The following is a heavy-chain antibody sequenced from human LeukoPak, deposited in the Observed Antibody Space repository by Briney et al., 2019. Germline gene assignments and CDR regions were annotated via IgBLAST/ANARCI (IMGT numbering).Heavy chain of an antibody. Sequence: PSETLSLTCTVSGYSISSGYYWGWIRQPPGKGLEWIGIIYHSGSTNYNPSLTSRVTISVDTSKNQFPLKLSSVTAADTAVYYCARGYSSGWYSTPRYFDYWGQGTLVTVSS. J-gene: IGHJ4*02. D-gene: IGHD6-19*01. CDR3: ARGYSSGWYSTPRYFDY. CDR1: GYSISSGYY. V-gene: IGHV4-38-2*02. CDR2: IYHSGST.